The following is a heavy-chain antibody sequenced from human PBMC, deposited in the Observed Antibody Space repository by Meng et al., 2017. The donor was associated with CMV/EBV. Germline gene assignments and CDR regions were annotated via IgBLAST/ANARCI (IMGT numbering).Heavy chain of an antibody. J-gene: IGHJ5*02. CDR3: ARQGYYYDIGWFDP. CDR2: IYYSGST. Sequence: SETLSLTCTVSGGSISSSSYYWGWIRQPPGKGLEWIGSIYYSGSTYYNPPLKSRVTISVDTSKNQFSLKLSSVTAADTAVYYCARQGYYYDIGWFDPWGQGTLVTVSS. D-gene: IGHD3-22*01. CDR1: GGSISSSSYY. V-gene: IGHV4-39*01.